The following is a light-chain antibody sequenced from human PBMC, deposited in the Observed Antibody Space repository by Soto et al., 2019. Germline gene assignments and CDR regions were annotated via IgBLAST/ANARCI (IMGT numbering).Light chain of an antibody. CDR1: SSDIGGYNY. CDR3: SSYTSGSTLVV. V-gene: IGLV2-14*03. J-gene: IGLJ3*02. CDR2: DVS. Sequence: QSALTQPASVSGSPGQSITISCTGSSSDIGGYNYVSWYQHHPGKAPYLLISDVSNRPSGVSNRFSGSKSGNTASLTTSGLQTADEADYYCSSYTSGSTLVVFGGGTKLTVL.